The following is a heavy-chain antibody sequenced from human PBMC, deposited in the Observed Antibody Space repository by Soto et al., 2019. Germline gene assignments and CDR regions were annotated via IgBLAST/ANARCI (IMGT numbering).Heavy chain of an antibody. CDR2: INPNSGGT. V-gene: IGHV1-2*04. D-gene: IGHD2-2*01. CDR1: GYTFTGYY. Sequence: QVQLVQSGAEVKKPGASVKVSCKASGYTFTGYYMHWVRQAPGQGLEWMGWINPNSGGTNYAQKFQGWVTMTRDTSISTAYMEMSSLRYDDTALYYCASSRAVPAAMPYYRGQGTLVTVSA. J-gene: IGHJ4*02. CDR3: ASSRAVPAAMPYY.